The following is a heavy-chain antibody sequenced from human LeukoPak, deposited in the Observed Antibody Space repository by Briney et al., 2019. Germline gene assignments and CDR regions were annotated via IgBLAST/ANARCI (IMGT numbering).Heavy chain of an antibody. CDR3: ARDRESGYSSSWYPRNWFDP. CDR1: GGTFSSYA. Sequence: SVTVSCKASGGTFSSYAISWVRQAPGQGLEWMGRIIPILGIANYAQKFQGRVTITADKSTSTAYMELSSLRSEDTAVYYCARDRESGYSSSWYPRNWFDPWGQGTLVTVSS. D-gene: IGHD6-13*01. CDR2: IIPILGIA. V-gene: IGHV1-69*04. J-gene: IGHJ5*02.